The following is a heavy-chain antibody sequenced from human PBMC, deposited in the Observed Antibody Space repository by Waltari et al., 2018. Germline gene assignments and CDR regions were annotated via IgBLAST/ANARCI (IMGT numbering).Heavy chain of an antibody. CDR3: ARDAHCSGGSCYSVSFDY. CDR2: INPNSGGT. J-gene: IGHJ4*02. Sequence: QVQLVQSGAEVKKPGASVKVSCKASGYTFTGYYMHWVRQAPGHGLEWMGWINPNSGGTNYAQKFQGSVTMTRDTSISTAYMELSRLRSDDTAVYYCARDAHCSGGSCYSVSFDYWGQGTLVTVSS. D-gene: IGHD2-15*01. CDR1: GYTFTGYY. V-gene: IGHV1-2*02.